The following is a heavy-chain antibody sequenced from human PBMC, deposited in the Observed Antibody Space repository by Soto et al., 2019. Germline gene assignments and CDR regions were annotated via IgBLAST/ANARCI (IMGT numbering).Heavy chain of an antibody. CDR3: ASHNWNANY. Sequence: QVQLVESGGGVVQPGRSLRLSCAASGFTFSSYGMHWVRQAPGKGLEWVAVIWYDGSNKYYADSVKGRFTISGDNSKNTLYLQMNSLRAEDTAVYYCASHNWNANYWGQGTLVTVSS. J-gene: IGHJ4*02. V-gene: IGHV3-33*01. D-gene: IGHD1-1*01. CDR1: GFTFSSYG. CDR2: IWYDGSNK.